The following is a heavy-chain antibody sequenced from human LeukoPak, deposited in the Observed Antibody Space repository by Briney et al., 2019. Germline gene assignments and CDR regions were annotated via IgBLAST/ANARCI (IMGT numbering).Heavy chain of an antibody. CDR1: GFTFSSYG. Sequence: GGSLRLSCAASGFTFSSYGMHWVRQAPGKGLEWVAVIWYDGSNKYYADSVKGRFTISRDNSKNTLYLQMNSLRAEDTAVYYCARAYCGGDCYWGYYYGMDVWGQGTTVTVSS. CDR2: IWYDGSNK. V-gene: IGHV3-33*01. D-gene: IGHD2-21*02. J-gene: IGHJ6*02. CDR3: ARAYCGGDCYWGYYYGMDV.